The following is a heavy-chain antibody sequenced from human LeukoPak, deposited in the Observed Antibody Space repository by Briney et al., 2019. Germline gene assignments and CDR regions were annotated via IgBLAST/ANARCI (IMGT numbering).Heavy chain of an antibody. CDR2: ISWNSDSI. V-gene: IGHV3-9*01. D-gene: IGHD5-12*01. CDR3: AKDIWDSGYDGFDY. CDR1: GFTFSNYW. Sequence: GGSLRLSCVASGFTFSNYWMHWVRQVPGKGLEWVSGISWNSDSIAYADSVKGRFTISRDNAKNSLYLQMNSLRAEDTALYYCAKDIWDSGYDGFDYWGQGTLVTVSS. J-gene: IGHJ4*02.